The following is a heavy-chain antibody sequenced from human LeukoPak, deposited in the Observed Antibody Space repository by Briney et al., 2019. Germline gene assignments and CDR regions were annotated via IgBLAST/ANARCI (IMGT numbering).Heavy chain of an antibody. Sequence: ASVTVSCKASGYTFTGYYMHWVRQAPGQGLEWMGWINPNSGGTNHAQKFQGRVTMTRDTSISTAYMELRSLRSDDTAMYYCARGIAATDDYWGQGTLVTVSS. CDR3: ARGIAATDDY. D-gene: IGHD6-13*01. J-gene: IGHJ4*02. CDR1: GYTFTGYY. CDR2: INPNSGGT. V-gene: IGHV1-2*02.